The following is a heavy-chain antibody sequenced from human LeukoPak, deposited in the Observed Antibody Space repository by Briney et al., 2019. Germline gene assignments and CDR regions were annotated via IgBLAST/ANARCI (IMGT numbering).Heavy chain of an antibody. CDR1: GFTFSSYW. J-gene: IGHJ6*02. CDR2: IKQDGREK. CDR3: ARDVLLITGTFYYYYYGMDV. V-gene: IGHV3-7*01. Sequence: GGSLRLSCAASGFTFSSYWMSWVRQAPGRGLEWVANIKQDGREKYYVDSVKGRFTISRDNATNSLYLQMNSLRAEDTAVYYCARDVLLITGTFYYYYYGMDVWGQGTTVTVSS. D-gene: IGHD1-7*01.